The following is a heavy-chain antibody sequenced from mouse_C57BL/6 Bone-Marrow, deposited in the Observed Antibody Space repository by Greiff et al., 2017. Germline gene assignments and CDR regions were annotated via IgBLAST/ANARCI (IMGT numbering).Heavy chain of an antibody. D-gene: IGHD1-1*01. J-gene: IGHJ2*01. CDR1: GFNIKDYY. V-gene: IGHV14-1*01. Sequence: EVQLQQSGAELVRPGASVKLSCTASGFNIKDYYMHWVKQRPEQGLEWIGRIDPEDGDTEYATKFQGKATMTADTSSNTAYLQLSSLTSEDTAVYYCTTAAFYGSSPSYFDYWGQGTTLTVSS. CDR2: IDPEDGDT. CDR3: TTAAFYGSSPSYFDY.